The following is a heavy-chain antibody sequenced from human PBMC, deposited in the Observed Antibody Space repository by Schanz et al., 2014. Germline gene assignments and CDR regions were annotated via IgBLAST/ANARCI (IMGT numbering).Heavy chain of an antibody. CDR2: ISHDGNNK. J-gene: IGHJ6*03. D-gene: IGHD3-10*01. Sequence: VQLLESGGTVVQPGGSLRVSCAASGFVFRTFAMYWVRQAPGKGLEWAALISHDGNNKHYVDSVEGRFTISRDNSKSMLFLEMSSLRVEDTAVYYCVREENYPSFLGYYYYMDVWGKGTSVTVSS. CDR1: GFVFRTFA. CDR3: VREENYPSFLGYYYYMDV. V-gene: IGHV3-30-3*01.